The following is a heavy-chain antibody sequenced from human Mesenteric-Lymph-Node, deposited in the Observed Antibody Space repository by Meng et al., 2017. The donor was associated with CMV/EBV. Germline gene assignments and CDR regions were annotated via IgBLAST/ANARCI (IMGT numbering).Heavy chain of an antibody. CDR2: ISYDGSKK. J-gene: IGHJ4*02. Sequence: GESLKISCAASGFTFSSYSMNWVRQAPGKGLEWVAIISYDGSKKLYTDSVKGRFTISRDNSKNTMYLQMNSLRSEDTAVYFCARDHWSLGYCSSASCHVSDYWGKGTLVTVSS. CDR1: GFTFSSYS. V-gene: IGHV3-30*03. D-gene: IGHD2-2*01. CDR3: ARDHWSLGYCSSASCHVSDY.